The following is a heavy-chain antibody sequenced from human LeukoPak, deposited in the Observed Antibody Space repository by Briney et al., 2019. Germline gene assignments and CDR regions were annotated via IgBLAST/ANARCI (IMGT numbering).Heavy chain of an antibody. CDR3: ARLGGDSSGWYQVGY. CDR2: IYYSGST. D-gene: IGHD6-19*01. J-gene: IGHJ4*02. CDR1: GGSISSYY. V-gene: IGHV4-59*08. Sequence: PSETLSLTCTVSGGSISSYYGSWLRQPPGRGLEWFGYIYYSGSTNYNPSLKSRVTISVDTSKNQFSLKLSSVTAADTAVYYCARLGGDSSGWYQVGYWGQGTLVTVSS.